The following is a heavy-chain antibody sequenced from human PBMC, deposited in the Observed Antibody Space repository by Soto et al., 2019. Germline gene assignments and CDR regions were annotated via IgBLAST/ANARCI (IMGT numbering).Heavy chain of an antibody. V-gene: IGHV4-59*06. J-gene: IGHJ6*02. Sequence: SETLSLTCTVSGGSISSYYWSWIRQHPGKGLEWIGYIYYSGSTYYNPSLKSRVTISVDTSKNQFSLKLSSVTAADTAVYYCASGSIWGAPMDVWGQGTTVTVSS. CDR1: GGSISSYY. CDR2: IYYSGST. D-gene: IGHD3-16*01. CDR3: ASGSIWGAPMDV.